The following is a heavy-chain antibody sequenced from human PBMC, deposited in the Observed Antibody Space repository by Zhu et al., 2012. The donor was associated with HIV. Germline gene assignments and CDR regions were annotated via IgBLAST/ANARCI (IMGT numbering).Heavy chain of an antibody. CDR3: ARVRRGYSYGYEGGLFDY. CDR2: IYTSGST. Sequence: QVQLQESGPGLVKPSETLSLTCTVSGGSISSYYWSWIRQPPGKGLEWIGYIYTSGSTNYNPSLKSRVTISVGTSKNQFSLKLSSVTAADTAVYYCARVRRGYSYGYEGGLFDYWGQGTLVTVSS. CDR1: GGSISSYY. D-gene: IGHD5-18*01. V-gene: IGHV4-4*09. J-gene: IGHJ4*02.